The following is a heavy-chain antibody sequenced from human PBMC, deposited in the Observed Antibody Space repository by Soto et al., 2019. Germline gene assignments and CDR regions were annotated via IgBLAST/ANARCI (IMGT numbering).Heavy chain of an antibody. CDR3: ARGRAAAGKAACGRDS. CDR2: LWSDGSGQ. J-gene: IGHJ4*01. V-gene: IGHV3-33*01. CDR1: GRFFSSYA. D-gene: IGHD6-13*01. Sequence: QVQLEESGGGVVQPGRSLKVSCAASGRFFSSYAMHWVRQAPGEGLEWVAALWSDGSGQSYADSVKGRFIMSRANAKKSVTLDMRGLRVDDTAVCFCARGRAAAGKAACGRDSWGGGILVSVS.